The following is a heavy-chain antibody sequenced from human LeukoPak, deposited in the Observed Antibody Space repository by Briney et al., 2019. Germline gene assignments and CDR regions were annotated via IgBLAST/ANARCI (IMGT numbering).Heavy chain of an antibody. CDR3: AGVPINMTVVVNAFHI. V-gene: IGHV4-31*03. D-gene: IGHD3-22*01. CDR2: IYYSGSI. CDR1: GGPISSGGHY. J-gene: IGHJ3*02. Sequence: SETLSLTCTVSGGPISSGGHYWSWIRQYPGKGLEWIGYIYYSGSIYYNPSLKSRVTISVDTSKNQFSLKLSSVTAADTAVYYCAGVPINMTVVVNAFHIWGQGTMVTVSS.